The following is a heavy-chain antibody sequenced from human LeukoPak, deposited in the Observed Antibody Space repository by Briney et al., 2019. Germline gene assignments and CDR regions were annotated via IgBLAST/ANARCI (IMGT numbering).Heavy chain of an antibody. Sequence: ASVKVSCKASGYTFTSYAMHWVRQAPGQRLEWMGWINAGNGNTKYSQKFQGRVTITRDTSASTAYMELSSLRSEDTAVYYCARGYSRRYYYGSGSPKFDYWGQGTPVTVSS. D-gene: IGHD3-10*01. CDR1: GYTFTSYA. CDR3: ARGYSRRYYYGSGSPKFDY. CDR2: INAGNGNT. J-gene: IGHJ4*02. V-gene: IGHV1-3*01.